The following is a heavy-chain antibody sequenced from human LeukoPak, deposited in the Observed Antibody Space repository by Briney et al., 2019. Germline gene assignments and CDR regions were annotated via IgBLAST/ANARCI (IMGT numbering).Heavy chain of an antibody. J-gene: IGHJ4*02. V-gene: IGHV4-34*01. CDR1: GGSFSGYY. CDR2: INHSGST. CDR3: ARGGYSYGPHFDY. D-gene: IGHD5-18*01. Sequence: PSETLSLTCAVYGGSFSGYYWSWIRQPPGKGLEWIGEINHSGSTNYNPSLKSRVTISVDTSKNQFSLKLSSATAADTAVYYCARGGYSYGPHFDYWGQGTLVTVSS.